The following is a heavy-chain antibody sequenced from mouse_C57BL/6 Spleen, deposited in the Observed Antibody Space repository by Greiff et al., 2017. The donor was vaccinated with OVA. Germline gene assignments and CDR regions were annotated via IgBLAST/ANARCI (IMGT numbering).Heavy chain of an antibody. J-gene: IGHJ4*01. CDR3: ARLNDYAMDD. CDR1: GFTFSDYG. Sequence: DVQLQESGGGLVKPGGSLKLSCAASGFTFSDYGMHWVRQAPEKGLEWVAYISSGSSYLYYADTVKGRFTIARDNAKNTLFLQMTSLRTEYTAMYDCARLNDYAMDDWGKGTSVTVSS. CDR2: ISSGSSYL. V-gene: IGHV5-17*01.